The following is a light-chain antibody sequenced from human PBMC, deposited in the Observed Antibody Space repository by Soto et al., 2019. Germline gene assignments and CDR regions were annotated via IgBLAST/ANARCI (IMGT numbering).Light chain of an antibody. V-gene: IGLV2-14*01. CDR2: DVS. CDR3: SSYTTSPTAV. J-gene: IGLJ1*01. Sequence: QSALTQPASVSGSPGQSITISCTGTSSDVGGYNYVSWYQQHPGKAPKLLIYDVSDRPSGVSNLFSGSKSGNTASLTISGLQAEDEADYYCSSYTTSPTAVFGTGTKVTVL. CDR1: SSDVGGYNY.